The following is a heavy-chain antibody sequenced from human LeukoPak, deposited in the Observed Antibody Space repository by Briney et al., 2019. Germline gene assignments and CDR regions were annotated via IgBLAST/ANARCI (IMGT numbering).Heavy chain of an antibody. V-gene: IGHV4-39*07. Sequence: SETLSLTCTVSGGSISSSSYYWGWIRQPPGKGLEWIGGIYYSGSTYYNPSLKSRVTISVDTPKNQFSLKLSSVTAADTAVYYCRGSAFDIVVVPAAIDYFDYWGQGTLVTVSS. CDR1: GGSISSSSYY. CDR3: RGSAFDIVVVPAAIDYFDY. CDR2: IYYSGST. D-gene: IGHD2-2*01. J-gene: IGHJ4*02.